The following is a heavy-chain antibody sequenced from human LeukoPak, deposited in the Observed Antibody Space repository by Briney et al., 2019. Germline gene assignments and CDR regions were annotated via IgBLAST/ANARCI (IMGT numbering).Heavy chain of an antibody. J-gene: IGHJ4*02. D-gene: IGHD5-18*01. Sequence: GGSLRLSCAAAGFAFSRNALSWVRQAPGEGLDWVSSISVSSTTYYLDSVKGRFTISRDNSKNTLYLQMNSLRAEDAAVYYCAKDYYGGHSYGPFDYWGQGTLVTVSS. CDR3: AKDYYGGHSYGPFDY. CDR2: ISVSSTT. CDR1: GFAFSRNA. V-gene: IGHV3-23*01.